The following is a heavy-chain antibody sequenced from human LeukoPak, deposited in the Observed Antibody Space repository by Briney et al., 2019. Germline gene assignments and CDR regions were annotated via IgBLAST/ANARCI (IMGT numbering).Heavy chain of an antibody. CDR1: GFTFSDHY. D-gene: IGHD1-26*01. CDR2: TRNKANSYTT. V-gene: IGHV3-72*01. Sequence: PGGSLRLSCAASGFTFSDHYMDWVRQAPGKGLEWVGRTRNKANSYTTEYAASVKGRFTISRDDSKNSLYLQMNSLKTEDTAVYYCARVGVGATTKDAFDIWGQGTMVTVSS. J-gene: IGHJ3*02. CDR3: ARVGVGATTKDAFDI.